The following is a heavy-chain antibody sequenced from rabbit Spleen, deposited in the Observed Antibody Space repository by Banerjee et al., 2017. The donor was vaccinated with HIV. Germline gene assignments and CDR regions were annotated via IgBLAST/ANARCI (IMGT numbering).Heavy chain of an antibody. Sequence: QEQLVESGGGLVKPEGSLTLTCKASGFSFTSGYYMSWVRQAPGKGLEWIGCIGAGTGTTYYASWAKGRFTISKTSSTTVTLQMTSLTAADAATYFCARDTGSSFSSYGMDLWGQGTLVTVS. CDR3: ARDTGSSFSSYGMDL. CDR2: IGAGTGTT. CDR1: GFSFTSGYY. D-gene: IGHD8-1*01. V-gene: IGHV1S45*01. J-gene: IGHJ6*01.